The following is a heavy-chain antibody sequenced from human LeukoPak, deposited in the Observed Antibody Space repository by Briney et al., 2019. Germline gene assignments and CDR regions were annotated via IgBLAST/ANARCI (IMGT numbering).Heavy chain of an antibody. CDR1: GDSVSSNSAG. J-gene: IGHJ3*02. CDR2: TYYKSKWDY. V-gene: IGHV6-1*01. Sequence: SQTLSLTCAISGDSVSSNSAGWNWIRQSPSRGLEWLGRTYYKSKWDYDYALSVKSRITINPDTSKNQFSLQLNSVTPEDTAVYYCARGPRITGTTGAFDIWGPGTMVTVSS. CDR3: ARGPRITGTTGAFDI. D-gene: IGHD1-20*01.